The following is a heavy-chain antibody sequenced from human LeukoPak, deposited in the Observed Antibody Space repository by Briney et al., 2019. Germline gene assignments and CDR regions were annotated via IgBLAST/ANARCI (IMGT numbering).Heavy chain of an antibody. CDR1: GFTFSSYS. Sequence: PGGSLRLSCAASGFTFSSYSMNWVRQAPGKGLEWVSYISSSSSTIYYADSVKGRFTISRDNAENSLYLQMNSLRAEDTAVYYCARGSGRYTDAFDIWGQGTMVTVSS. V-gene: IGHV3-48*01. CDR2: ISSSSSTI. CDR3: ARGSGRYTDAFDI. J-gene: IGHJ3*02. D-gene: IGHD2-2*02.